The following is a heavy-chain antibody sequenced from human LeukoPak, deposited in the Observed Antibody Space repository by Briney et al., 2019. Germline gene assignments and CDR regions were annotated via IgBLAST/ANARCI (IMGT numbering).Heavy chain of an antibody. CDR1: GGSISSSSYY. D-gene: IGHD3-3*01. Sequence: SETLSLTCTVSGGSISSSSYYWGWIRQPPGKGLEWIGCIYYSGSTYYNPSLKSRVTISVDTSKNQFSLKLSSVTAADTAVYYCARGPMFFGVAYCDYWGQGTLVSVSS. CDR2: IYYSGST. J-gene: IGHJ4*02. V-gene: IGHV4-39*07. CDR3: ARGPMFFGVAYCDY.